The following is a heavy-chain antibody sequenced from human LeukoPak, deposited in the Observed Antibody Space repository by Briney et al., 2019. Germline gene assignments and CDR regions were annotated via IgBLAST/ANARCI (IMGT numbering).Heavy chain of an antibody. V-gene: IGHV3-74*01. D-gene: IGHD1-1*01. J-gene: IGHJ4*02. Sequence: GGSLRLSCAASGFTFSSYWMHWVRQAPGKGLVWVSRINSDGSSTSYADSVKGRFTISRDNAKNALYLQMNSLRAEDTAVYYCRGTTTFFDYWGQGTLVTVSS. CDR2: INSDGSST. CDR1: GFTFSSYW. CDR3: RGTTTFFDY.